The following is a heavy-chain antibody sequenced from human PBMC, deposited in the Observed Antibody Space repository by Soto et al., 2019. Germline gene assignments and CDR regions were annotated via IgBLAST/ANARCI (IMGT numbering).Heavy chain of an antibody. V-gene: IGHV4-59*01. Sequence: SSETLSLTCTVSGGSISSYYWSWIRQPPGKGLEWIGYIYYSGSTNYNPSLKSRVTISVDTSKNQFSLKLSSVTAADTAVYYCARLIMVRGVTSVDYWGQGTLVTVSS. D-gene: IGHD3-10*01. CDR2: IYYSGST. J-gene: IGHJ4*02. CDR1: GGSISSYY. CDR3: ARLIMVRGVTSVDY.